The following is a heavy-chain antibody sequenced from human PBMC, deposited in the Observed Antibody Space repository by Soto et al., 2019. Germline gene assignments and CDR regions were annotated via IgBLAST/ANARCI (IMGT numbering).Heavy chain of an antibody. Sequence: QVQLVESGGGVVQPGRSLRLSCAASGFTFSNYGMHWVRQAPGKGLEWVAVIWDAGTNKYYADSVKGRFTISRDNSKNTLYLQMNSLRAEDTAVYYCARDQAAAPTLDYYFGMDVWGQGTTVTVSS. J-gene: IGHJ6*02. CDR3: ARDQAAAPTLDYYFGMDV. D-gene: IGHD6-13*01. CDR2: IWDAGTNK. CDR1: GFTFSNYG. V-gene: IGHV3-33*01.